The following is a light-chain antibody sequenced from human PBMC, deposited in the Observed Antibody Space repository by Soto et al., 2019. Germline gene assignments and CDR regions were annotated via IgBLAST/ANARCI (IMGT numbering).Light chain of an antibody. CDR2: LEGSGSY. CDR1: SGHSSYI. J-gene: IGLJ2*01. CDR3: DTWDSHTRV. Sequence: QLVLTQSSSASASLGSSVKLTCTLSSGHSSYIIAWHQQKPGKAPRYLMKLEGSGSYNKGSGVPDRFSGSSYGADRYLTISNLQFEDEADYYCDTWDSHTRVFGGGPKLTVL. V-gene: IGLV4-60*02.